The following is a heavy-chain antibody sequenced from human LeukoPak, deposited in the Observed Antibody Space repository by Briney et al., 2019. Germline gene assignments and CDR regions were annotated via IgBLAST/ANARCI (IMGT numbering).Heavy chain of an antibody. D-gene: IGHD1-1*01. CDR2: IYYSGSNT. Sequence: SETLSLTCTVSSGSFSSSYWSWIRQPPGKGLEWIAYIYYSGSNTNYNPSLKSRVTISVDTSKNQFSLKLSSATAADTAVYYCARGGSSTSSTGKENWLDPWGQGTLVTVSS. CDR1: SGSFSSSY. J-gene: IGHJ5*02. V-gene: IGHV4-59*01. CDR3: ARGGSSTSSTGKENWLDP.